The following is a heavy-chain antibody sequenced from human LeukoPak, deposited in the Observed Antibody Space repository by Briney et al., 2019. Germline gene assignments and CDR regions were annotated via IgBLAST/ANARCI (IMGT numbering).Heavy chain of an antibody. Sequence: SETLSLTCTVSGYSISSGYYWGWIRQPPGKGLEWIGSIYYSGTTYYNPSLKSRVTISVDTSKNQFSLKLSSVTAADTAVYYCARGNLAAAGNYWGQGALVTVSS. J-gene: IGHJ4*02. CDR2: IYYSGTT. CDR3: ARGNLAAAGNY. D-gene: IGHD6-13*01. V-gene: IGHV4-38-2*02. CDR1: GYSISSGYY.